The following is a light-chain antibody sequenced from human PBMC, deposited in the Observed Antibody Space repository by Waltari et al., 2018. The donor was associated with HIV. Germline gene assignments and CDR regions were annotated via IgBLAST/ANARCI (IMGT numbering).Light chain of an antibody. CDR1: NIGYSS. Sequence: YELTQPPSVSVAPGQTATITGGGDNIGYSSVHSYQQKAGQAPVLVFYDDIDRPSGIPERFSGSKSGNTATLTISRVEARDEADYYCQVWASNSAYVVFGGRTKLTVL. V-gene: IGLV3-21*02. CDR3: QVWASNSAYVV. J-gene: IGLJ2*01. CDR2: DDI.